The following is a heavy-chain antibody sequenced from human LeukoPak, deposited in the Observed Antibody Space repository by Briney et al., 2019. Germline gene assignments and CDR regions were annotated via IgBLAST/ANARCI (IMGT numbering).Heavy chain of an antibody. V-gene: IGHV3-30*02. CDR1: GFTFSSYG. CDR2: IRYDGNNK. CDR3: AKASVYYGSGSYYSNYFDY. Sequence: QSGGSLRLSCAASGFTFSSYGMHWVRQAPGKGLEWVAFIRYDGNNKYYADSVKGRFTVSRDNSKNTLYLQMNSLRAEDTAVYYCAKASVYYGSGSYYSNYFDYWGQGTLVTVSS. J-gene: IGHJ4*02. D-gene: IGHD3-10*01.